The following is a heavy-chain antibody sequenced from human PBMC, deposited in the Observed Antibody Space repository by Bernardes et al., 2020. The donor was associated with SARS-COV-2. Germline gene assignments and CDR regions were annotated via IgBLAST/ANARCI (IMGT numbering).Heavy chain of an antibody. CDR1: GGSISSSNYY. Sequence: LSLTCTVSGGSISSSNYYWGWIRQPPGKGLEWIGSIYSSGSSYYNPSLQSRVRESVDTSKNQFSLRLSFVTAADTAVYYCAGSSCGIDCYIGGLRSWDYGMDVWGQGTTVTVSS. CDR2: IYSSGSS. CDR3: AGSSCGIDCYIGGLRSWDYGMDV. J-gene: IGHJ6*02. D-gene: IGHD2-21*02. V-gene: IGHV4-39*01.